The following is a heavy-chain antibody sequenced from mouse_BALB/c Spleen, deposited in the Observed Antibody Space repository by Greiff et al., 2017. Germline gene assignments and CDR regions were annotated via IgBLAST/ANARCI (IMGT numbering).Heavy chain of an antibody. CDR2: ISSGSSTI. D-gene: IGHD1-1*01. Sequence: EVMLVESGGGLVQPGGSRKLSCAASGFTFSSFGMHWVRQAPEKGLEWVAYISSGSSTIYYADTVKGRFTISRDNPKNTLFLQMTSLRSEDTAMYYCARFTTVYYFDYWGQGTTLTVSS. J-gene: IGHJ2*01. CDR1: GFTFSSFG. CDR3: ARFTTVYYFDY. V-gene: IGHV5-17*02.